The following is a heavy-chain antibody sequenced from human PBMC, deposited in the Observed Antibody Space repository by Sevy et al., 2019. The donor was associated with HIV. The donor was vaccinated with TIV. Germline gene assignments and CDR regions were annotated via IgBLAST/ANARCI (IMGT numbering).Heavy chain of an antibody. CDR3: AREGAGNFDGAGSFGGVDV. V-gene: IGHV3-21*01. CDR1: GFTFSTYS. D-gene: IGHD3-10*01. Sequence: GGSLRLSCAASGFTFSTYSMNWVRQAPGRGLEWVSFITSSSNYKYYADSVKGRFTISRDNAKNSLYLHMNSLRAEDTAVYYGAREGAGNFDGAGSFGGVDVWGQGTTVTVSS. CDR2: ITSSSNYK. J-gene: IGHJ6*02.